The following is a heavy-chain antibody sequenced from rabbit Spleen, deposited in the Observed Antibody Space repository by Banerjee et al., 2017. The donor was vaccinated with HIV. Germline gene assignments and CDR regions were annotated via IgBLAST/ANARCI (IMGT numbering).Heavy chain of an antibody. J-gene: IGHJ6*01. D-gene: IGHD1-1*01. CDR1: GVSFSSSYD. CDR3: ARDTSSSFSSSGIHL. Sequence: QEQLEESGGGLVKPVASLTLTCTGSGVSFSSSYDMCWVRQAPGKGLESVACIYPDSSGSTYYASWAKGRFTISKSSSTTVTLEMTSLTAADTASYFCARDTSSSFSSSGIHLWGPGTLVTVS. V-gene: IGHV1S45*01. CDR2: IYPDSSGST.